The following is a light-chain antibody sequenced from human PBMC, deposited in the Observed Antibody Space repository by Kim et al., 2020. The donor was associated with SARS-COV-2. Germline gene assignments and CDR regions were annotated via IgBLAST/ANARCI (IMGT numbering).Light chain of an antibody. Sequence: GQSITISCTGTSSDVGSYNLVSWYQQHPGKAPTLMICEVTKRPSGVSNRFSGSKSGNMASLTISGLQAEDEADYYCCSYAGSDTFVFGTGTKVTVL. CDR2: EVT. V-gene: IGLV2-23*02. J-gene: IGLJ1*01. CDR3: CSYAGSDTFV. CDR1: SSDVGSYNL.